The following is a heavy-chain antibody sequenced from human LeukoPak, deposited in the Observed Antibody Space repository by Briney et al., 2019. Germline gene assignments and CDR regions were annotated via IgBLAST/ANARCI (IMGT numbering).Heavy chain of an antibody. D-gene: IGHD2-15*01. CDR1: GFTFSSYA. Sequence: TGGSLRLSCAASGFTFSSYAMHWVRQAPGKGLEWVAVISYDGSNKYYADSVKGRFTISRDNSKNTLYLQMNSLRAEDTAVYYCAKGGGPNYYYGMDVWGQGTLVTVSS. J-gene: IGHJ6*02. V-gene: IGHV3-30-3*01. CDR3: AKGGGPNYYYGMDV. CDR2: ISYDGSNK.